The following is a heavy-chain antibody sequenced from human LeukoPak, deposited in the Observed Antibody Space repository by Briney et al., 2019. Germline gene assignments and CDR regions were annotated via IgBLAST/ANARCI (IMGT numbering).Heavy chain of an antibody. CDR1: GGTFNSFA. CDR2: IIPILGIV. CDR3: ARENYGSGSYYKTRLDY. D-gene: IGHD3-10*01. J-gene: IGHJ4*02. V-gene: IGHV1-69*04. Sequence: SVKVSCKASGGTFNSFAIDWVRQAPGQGLEWMGRIIPILGIVNYAPKFQGRVTITADKSTSTVYMELSSLGSEDTAVYYCARENYGSGSYYKTRLDYWGQGILVTVSS.